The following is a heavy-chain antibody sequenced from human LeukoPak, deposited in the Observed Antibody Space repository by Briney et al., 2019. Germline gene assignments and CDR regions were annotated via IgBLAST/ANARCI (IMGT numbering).Heavy chain of an antibody. J-gene: IGHJ2*01. CDR2: IHPSGGSS. V-gene: IGHV1-46*01. D-gene: IGHD5-18*01. CDR3: ARATLDAAMVYWYFDL. Sequence: GASVTLSCKASGYTFTDHYMHWVRQAPGQGPEWMGVIHPSGGSSTSAQKFQGRVTMTTDTSTITVYVELRSLNSDDTAVYFCARATLDAAMVYWYFDLWGRGTLVTVSS. CDR1: GYTFTDHY.